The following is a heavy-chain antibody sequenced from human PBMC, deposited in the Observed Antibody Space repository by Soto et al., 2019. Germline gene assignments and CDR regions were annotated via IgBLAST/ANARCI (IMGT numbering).Heavy chain of an antibody. J-gene: IGHJ4*02. D-gene: IGHD3-16*01. CDR3: TTYDYVSASARIGLAY. CDR2: IKSKIDGGTT. Sequence: GGSLRLSCAASGFTFSSAWMSWVRQAPGKGLEWVARIKSKIDGGTTDYAAPVRGRFTISRDDSKNTLYLQMDSLQIEDTAVYYCTTYDYVSASARIGLAYWGQGDLLTISS. V-gene: IGHV3-15*01. CDR1: GFTFSSAW.